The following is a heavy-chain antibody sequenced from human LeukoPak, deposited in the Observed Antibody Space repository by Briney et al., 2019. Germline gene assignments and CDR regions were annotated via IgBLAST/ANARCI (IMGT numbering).Heavy chain of an antibody. J-gene: IGHJ4*02. CDR1: GGSISSYY. Sequence: PSETLSLTCTVSGGSISSYYWSWIWQPPGKGLEGIGYIYYSGSTNYNPSLKSRVTISVDTSKNQFSLKLSFVTAADTAVYYCAGGSHYYGSGPPLDYWGQGTLVTVSS. D-gene: IGHD3-10*01. V-gene: IGHV4-59*01. CDR2: IYYSGST. CDR3: AGGSHYYGSGPPLDY.